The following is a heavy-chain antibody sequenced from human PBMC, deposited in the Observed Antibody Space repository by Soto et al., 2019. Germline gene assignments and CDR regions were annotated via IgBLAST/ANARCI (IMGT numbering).Heavy chain of an antibody. D-gene: IGHD5-18*01. V-gene: IGHV3-7*05. J-gene: IGHJ4*02. CDR3: ARDRAMDDY. CDR1: GFTFSSYW. Sequence: GGSLRLSCAASGFTFSSYWMNWVRQAPGKGLEWVANIKQDGSEKNYADSVKGRFTISRDNAKNSLYLQMNSLRAEDTAVYYCARDRAMDDYWGQGTLVTVSS. CDR2: IKQDGSEK.